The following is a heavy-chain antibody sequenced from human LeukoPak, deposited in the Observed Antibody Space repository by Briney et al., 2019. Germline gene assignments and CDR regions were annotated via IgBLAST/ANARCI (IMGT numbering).Heavy chain of an antibody. D-gene: IGHD3-10*01. J-gene: IGHJ4*02. CDR2: IRYDGSNK. V-gene: IGHV3-30*02. CDR3: AKERRGYYYGSGRSLWGVLDY. Sequence: PGGSLRLSCAASGFTFSSYGMHWVRQAPGKGLGWVAFIRYDGSNKYYADSVKGRFTISRDNAKNSLYLQMNSLRAEDTAVYYCAKERRGYYYGSGRSLWGVLDYWGQGTLVTVSS. CDR1: GFTFSSYG.